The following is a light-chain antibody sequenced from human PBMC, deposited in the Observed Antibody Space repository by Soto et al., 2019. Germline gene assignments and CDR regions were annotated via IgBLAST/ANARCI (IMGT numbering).Light chain of an antibody. J-gene: IGLJ1*01. CDR1: SSNIGASYE. CDR2: GNN. CDR3: QSYDSSLSGYV. V-gene: IGLV1-40*01. Sequence: QSVLTQPPSVSGAPGQRVTISCTGSSSNIGASYEVHWYQQLPGRAPKLLIYGNNNRPSGVPDRFSGSKSGTSGSLAITGLQAEDEADYYCQSYDSSLSGYVFGTGTKV.